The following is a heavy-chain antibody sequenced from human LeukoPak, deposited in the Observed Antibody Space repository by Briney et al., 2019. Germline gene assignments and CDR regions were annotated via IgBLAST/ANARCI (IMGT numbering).Heavy chain of an antibody. CDR2: INPNSGGT. Sequence: ASVKVSCKASGYTFTGYYMHWVRQAPGQGLEWMGWINPNSGGTNYARKFQGRVTMTRDTSISTAYMELSRLRSDDTAVYYCARDGYYDFWSGYSPNWFDPWGQGTLVTVSS. V-gene: IGHV1-2*02. CDR3: ARDGYYDFWSGYSPNWFDP. D-gene: IGHD3-3*01. CDR1: GYTFTGYY. J-gene: IGHJ5*02.